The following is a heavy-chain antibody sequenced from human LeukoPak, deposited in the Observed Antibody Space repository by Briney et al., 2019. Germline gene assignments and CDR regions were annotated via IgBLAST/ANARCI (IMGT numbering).Heavy chain of an antibody. Sequence: GASVKVSCKASGSTFTSYAMPWVRQALGQRLEGMGWINACNGNTKYTQQFQCRVTITRETSASTDYMELSSLRSEDTAVYYCARDVIAVGGYAEYFQHWGQGTLVTVSS. CDR2: INACNGNT. J-gene: IGHJ1*01. CDR3: ARDVIAVGGYAEYFQH. D-gene: IGHD6-19*01. V-gene: IGHV1-3*01. CDR1: GSTFTSYA.